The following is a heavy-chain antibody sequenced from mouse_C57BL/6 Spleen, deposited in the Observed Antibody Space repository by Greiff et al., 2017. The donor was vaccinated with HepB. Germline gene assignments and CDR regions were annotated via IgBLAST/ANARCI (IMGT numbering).Heavy chain of an antibody. CDR3: ARGGSSYDWFAY. D-gene: IGHD1-1*01. J-gene: IGHJ3*01. V-gene: IGHV1-42*01. CDR1: GYSFTGYY. CDR2: INPSTGGT. Sequence: DVQLQESGPELVKPGASVKISCKASGYSFTGYYMNWVKQSPEKSLEWIGEINPSTGGTTYNQKFKAKATLTVDKSSSTAYMQLKSLTSEDSAVYYCARGGSSYDWFAYWGQGTLVTVSA.